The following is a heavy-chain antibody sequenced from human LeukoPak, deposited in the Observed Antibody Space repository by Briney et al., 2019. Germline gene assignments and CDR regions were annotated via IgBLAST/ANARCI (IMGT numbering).Heavy chain of an antibody. D-gene: IGHD1-26*01. V-gene: IGHV5-51*01. CDR2: IYPGDSDT. J-gene: IGHJ4*02. CDR1: GYIFSNYW. Sequence: GESLKISCQASGYIFSNYWIGWVRQMPGKGLEWMGIIYPGDSDTRYSPSFQGQVTISADKSISTAYLQWSSLKASDTAMYYCARRSGSYYSGGDYWGQGTLVTVSS. CDR3: ARRSGSYYSGGDY.